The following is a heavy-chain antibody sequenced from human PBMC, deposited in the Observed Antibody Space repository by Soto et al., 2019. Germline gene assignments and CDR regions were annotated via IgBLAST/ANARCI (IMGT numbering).Heavy chain of an antibody. CDR2: LSDSGDSI. D-gene: IGHD2-21*02. V-gene: IGHV3-23*01. Sequence: GGSLRLSCTASGFTFSSHAMTWVRQAPGKGLEWVSGLSDSGDSIYYADSVKGRFTIYRDNSMNTLYLQMNTLRVEDTAVYYCAKGRASDCPGCTQDYWGQGTLVTISS. J-gene: IGHJ4*02. CDR1: GFTFSSHA. CDR3: AKGRASDCPGCTQDY.